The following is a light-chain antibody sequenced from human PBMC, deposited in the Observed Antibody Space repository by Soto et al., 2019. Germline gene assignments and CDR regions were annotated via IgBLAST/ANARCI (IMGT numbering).Light chain of an antibody. CDR3: TSWTTSTTMI. CDR2: DVN. V-gene: IGLV2-14*03. J-gene: IGLJ2*01. Sequence: QSALTQPASVSGSPGQSLTISCTGTSSDIGAYNFVSWYQQHPGKAPKLMLYDVNIRPSGVSNRFSGSKSGNTASLTISGLQAEDEADYYCTSWTTSTTMIFGGGTK. CDR1: SSDIGAYNF.